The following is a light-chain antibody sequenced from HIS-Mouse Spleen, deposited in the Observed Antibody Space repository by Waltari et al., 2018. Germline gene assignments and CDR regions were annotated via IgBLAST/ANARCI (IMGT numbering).Light chain of an antibody. V-gene: IGKV1-39*01. J-gene: IGKJ2*01. Sequence: DIQMTQSPSSLSASVGDRVTITCRASQSISSYLNWYQQKPGKAPKLLIYAASRLQSGVPSRFSGSGSGTDFTLTISSLQPEDFATYYCQQSYSTLPYTFGQGTKVEIK. CDR1: QSISSY. CDR2: AAS. CDR3: QQSYSTLPYT.